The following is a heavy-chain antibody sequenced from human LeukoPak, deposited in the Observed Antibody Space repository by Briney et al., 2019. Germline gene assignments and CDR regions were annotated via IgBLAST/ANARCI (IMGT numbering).Heavy chain of an antibody. CDR1: GYTFTSYG. J-gene: IGHJ4*02. V-gene: IGHV1-18*01. Sequence: GASVKVSCKASGYTFTSYGISWVRQAPGKGLEWIGWISGYNGNTNYAQKLQGRVTMTTDTSTSTVYMELRSLRSDDTAVYYCARDLKMGYSSGRYSWGTGSSNDYWGQGTLVTVSS. D-gene: IGHD6-19*01. CDR2: ISGYNGNT. CDR3: ARDLKMGYSSGRYSWGTGSSNDY.